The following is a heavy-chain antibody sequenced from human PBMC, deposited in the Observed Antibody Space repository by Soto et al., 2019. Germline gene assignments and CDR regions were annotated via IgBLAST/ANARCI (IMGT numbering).Heavy chain of an antibody. J-gene: IGHJ6*02. D-gene: IGHD2-15*01. CDR3: ASSQRYCSGGSCYSGYYGMDV. Sequence: SVKVSWKASGYTFSGYYMHWVRQAPGQGLEWMGWINPNSGGTNYAQKFQGWVTMTRDTSISTAYMELSRLRSDDTAVYYCASSQRYCSGGSCYSGYYGMDVWGQGTTVTVSS. V-gene: IGHV1-2*04. CDR2: INPNSGGT. CDR1: GYTFSGYY.